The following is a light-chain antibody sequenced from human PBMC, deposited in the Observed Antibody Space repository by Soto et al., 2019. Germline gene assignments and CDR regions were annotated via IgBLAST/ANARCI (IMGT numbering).Light chain of an antibody. Sequence: QSVLTQPPSVSGAPGQRVTISRTGSSSNIGALYDVHWYKQLPGAAPKLLIYGNINRPSGVPDRFSGSKSGTSASLAITGLRAEDEADYYCQSYDSSLSGSVFGTGTKVTVL. J-gene: IGLJ1*01. CDR1: SSNIGALYD. CDR3: QSYDSSLSGSV. CDR2: GNI. V-gene: IGLV1-40*01.